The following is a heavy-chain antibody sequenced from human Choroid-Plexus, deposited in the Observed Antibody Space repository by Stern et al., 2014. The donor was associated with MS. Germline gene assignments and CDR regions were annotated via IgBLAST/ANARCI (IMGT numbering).Heavy chain of an antibody. Sequence: VQLVESGGGVVQPGRPLRLSCAAPGFSFSSFGMHWVRQAPGKGLEWVALISYDGSKDYADSVKGSFAISRDNSKNTLYLQMNSLRAEDTAVYYCAKDRQYLTFFFDFWGQGSLVTVSS. CDR2: ISYDGSK. D-gene: IGHD2/OR15-2a*01. J-gene: IGHJ4*02. CDR1: GFSFSSFG. CDR3: AKDRQYLTFFFDF. V-gene: IGHV3-30*18.